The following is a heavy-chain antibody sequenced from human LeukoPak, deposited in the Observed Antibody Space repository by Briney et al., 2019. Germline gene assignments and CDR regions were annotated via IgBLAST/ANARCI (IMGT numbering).Heavy chain of an antibody. Sequence: GGSLRLSCAASGFTFSSYSMNWVRQAPGKGLEWVSYISSSSSTIYYADSVKGRFTISRDNAENSLYLQMNSLRAEDTAVYYCARDGDYYDSSGPNWFDPWGQGTLVTVSS. D-gene: IGHD3-22*01. CDR1: GFTFSSYS. CDR2: ISSSSSTI. V-gene: IGHV3-48*04. CDR3: ARDGDYYDSSGPNWFDP. J-gene: IGHJ5*02.